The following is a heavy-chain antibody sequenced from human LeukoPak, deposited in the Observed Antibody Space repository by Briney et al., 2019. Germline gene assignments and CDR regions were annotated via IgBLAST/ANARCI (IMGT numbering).Heavy chain of an antibody. V-gene: IGHV4-38-2*02. Sequence: PSETLSLTCTVSGYSISSGYYWGWIRQPPGKGLEWIGRIYTSGSTNYNPSLKSRVTMSVDTSKNQFSLKLSSVTAADTAVYYCARDVASYCSSTSCLDAFDIRGQGTMVTVSS. J-gene: IGHJ3*02. CDR3: ARDVASYCSSTSCLDAFDI. D-gene: IGHD2-2*01. CDR2: IYTSGST. CDR1: GYSISSGYY.